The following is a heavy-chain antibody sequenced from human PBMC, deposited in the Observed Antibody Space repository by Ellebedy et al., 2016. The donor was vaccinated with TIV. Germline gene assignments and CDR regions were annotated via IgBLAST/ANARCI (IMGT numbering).Heavy chain of an antibody. V-gene: IGHV4-39*07. Sequence: MPSETLSLTCTVSGGSISSSSYYWGWLRQPPGKGLEWIGEINHSGSTNYNPSLKSRVTISVDTSQNQFSLKLSSVTAADTAVYYCARGWTLRSRGYFDLWGRGTLVTVSS. CDR2: INHSGST. CDR1: GGSISSSSYY. D-gene: IGHD3-3*01. CDR3: ARGWTLRSRGYFDL. J-gene: IGHJ2*01.